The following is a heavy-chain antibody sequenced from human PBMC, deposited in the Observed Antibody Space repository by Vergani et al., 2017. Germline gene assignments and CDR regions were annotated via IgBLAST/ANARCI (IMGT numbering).Heavy chain of an antibody. D-gene: IGHD3-16*01. V-gene: IGHV3-72*01. CDR1: GFTFSDHY. J-gene: IGHJ4*02. CDR3: ARVGTGLGY. CDR2: PRNKANSYTT. Sequence: EVQLVESGGGLVQPGGSLRLSCAASGFTFSDHYMDWVRQAPGKGLEWVGRPRNKANSYTTEYAASVKGRFTISRDDSKNSLYLQMNSLKTEDTAVYYCARVGTGLGYWGQGTLVTVSS.